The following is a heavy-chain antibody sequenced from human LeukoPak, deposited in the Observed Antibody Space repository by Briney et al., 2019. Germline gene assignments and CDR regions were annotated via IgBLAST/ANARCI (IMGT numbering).Heavy chain of an antibody. CDR2: VYYSGSTNSIPSLTT. V-gene: IGHV4-59*11. J-gene: IGHJ4*02. CDR1: GVSISSHY. D-gene: IGHD1-26*01. CDR3: ARIPSGSYSQIDY. Sequence: SETLSLTCTVSGVSISSHYWSWIRQPPGKGLELIGHVYYSGSTNSIPSLTTNYNPSLKSRVSMSLDTSKNQFSLNLSSVTAADTAVYYCARIPSGSYSQIDYWGQGTLVIVSS.